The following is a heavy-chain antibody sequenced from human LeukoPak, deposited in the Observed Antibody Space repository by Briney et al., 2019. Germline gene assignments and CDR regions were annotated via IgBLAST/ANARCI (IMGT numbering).Heavy chain of an antibody. V-gene: IGHV3-23*01. CDR1: GFTFTSYA. CDR3: AKARGSSSPLGYFDY. Sequence: GGSLRLSCAASGFTFTSYAMSWVRQAPGKGLEWVALISGSGDGTQSADSVTGRFTISRDNSKSTLYLQMNSLKADDTAIYYCAKARGSSSPLGYFDYWGQGTLVTVSS. J-gene: IGHJ4*02. D-gene: IGHD2-15*01. CDR2: ISGSGDGT.